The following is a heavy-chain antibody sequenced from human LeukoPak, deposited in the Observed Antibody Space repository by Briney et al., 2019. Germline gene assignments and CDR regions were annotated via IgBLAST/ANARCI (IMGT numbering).Heavy chain of an antibody. CDR2: FDPEDDER. Sequence: ASVKVSCKAFGHTLTDLSMHWVRQAPGKGLEWLGGFDPEDDERMYAPKFQGRVTVTEDNSIDTAYMELTSLSSDDTGVYYCSTETAWNYWGQGTLVTVSS. V-gene: IGHV1-24*01. CDR1: GHTLTDLS. CDR3: STETAWNY. J-gene: IGHJ4*02.